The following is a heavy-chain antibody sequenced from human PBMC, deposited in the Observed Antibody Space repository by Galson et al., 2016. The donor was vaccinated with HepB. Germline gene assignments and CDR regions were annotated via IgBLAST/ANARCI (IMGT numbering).Heavy chain of an antibody. CDR1: GLTFSSYW. Sequence: SLRLSCAASGLTFSSYWMRWVRQAPGKGLEWVANIKQDGSEKYYVDSVKGRFTISRDNAKNSLYLQMNSLRAEDTAVYYCARDGPGGYRYGFYYYYGMDVWGQGTTVTVSS. V-gene: IGHV3-7*03. J-gene: IGHJ6*02. CDR2: IKQDGSEK. D-gene: IGHD5-18*01. CDR3: ARDGPGGYRYGFYYYYGMDV.